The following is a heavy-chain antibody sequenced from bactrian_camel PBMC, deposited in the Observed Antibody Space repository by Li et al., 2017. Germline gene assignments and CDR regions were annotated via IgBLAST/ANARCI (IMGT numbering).Heavy chain of an antibody. CDR2: IDDLSYT. D-gene: IGHD2*01. CDR1: GVGGRYC. CDR3: AADSPGYCAGGYFLSRNRTRF. J-gene: IGHJ4*01. Sequence: HVQLVESGGGSVEAGGSLKLSCVVSGVGGRYCVGWLRQGQGKDREVAASIDDLSYTTYADSVKGRFTISEDDAKKTLFLRMSNLRPEDTAEYYCAADSPGYCAGGYFLSRNRTRFWGRGTQVTVS. V-gene: IGHV3S55*01.